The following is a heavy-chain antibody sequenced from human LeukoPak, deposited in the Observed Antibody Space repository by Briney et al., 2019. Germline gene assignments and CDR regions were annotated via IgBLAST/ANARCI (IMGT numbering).Heavy chain of an antibody. CDR2: IKQDGSEK. D-gene: IGHD1-14*01. V-gene: IGHV3-7*04. CDR3: ARHNPLWGY. J-gene: IGHJ4*02. Sequence: QTGGSLRLSCAASGXTFSSYWMSWVRQAPGRGLEWVANIKQDGSEKYYVDSVKGRFTISRDNAKNSLYLQMNSLRAEDTALYYCARHNPLWGYWGQGALVTVSS. CDR1: GXTFSSYW.